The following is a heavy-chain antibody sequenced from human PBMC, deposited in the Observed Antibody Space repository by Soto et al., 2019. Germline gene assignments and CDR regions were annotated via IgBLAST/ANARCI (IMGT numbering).Heavy chain of an antibody. D-gene: IGHD1-26*01. CDR2: ISNDGSDK. Sequence: QVQLVESGGGVVQPGGSLRLSCAASGFAFSTYPMHWVRQAPGKGLEWMAVISNDGSDKYYADSVKVRFTISRDNSKNTLYLQMNSLRGEDTAVYYCARGDGGSYFFVYCGQGSLVTVSS. J-gene: IGHJ4*02. CDR3: ARGDGGSYFFVY. V-gene: IGHV3-30-3*01. CDR1: GFAFSTYP.